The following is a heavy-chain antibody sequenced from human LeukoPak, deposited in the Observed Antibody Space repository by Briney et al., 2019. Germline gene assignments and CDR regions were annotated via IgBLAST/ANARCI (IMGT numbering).Heavy chain of an antibody. J-gene: IGHJ6*03. CDR1: GFGFSNFW. CDR3: AREQTGYRPPQLVRYYYMDV. D-gene: IGHD1-1*01. CDR2: IKEDGSLK. Sequence: GGSLRLSCGASGFGFSNFWISWVRQAPGKGPEWMANIKEDGSLKNYVDSVEGRFTVSRDNAKNSLYLQMNSLRAEDTAVYYCAREQTGYRPPQLVRYYYMDVWGKGTTVTVSS. V-gene: IGHV3-7*01.